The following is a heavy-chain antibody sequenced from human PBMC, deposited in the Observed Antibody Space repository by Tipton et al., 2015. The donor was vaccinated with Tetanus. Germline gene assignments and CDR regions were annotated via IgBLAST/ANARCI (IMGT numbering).Heavy chain of an antibody. V-gene: IGHV4-59*01. CDR3: ARGGPESRWYFDL. Sequence: TLSLTCTVSGASISGYYWSWIRQTPGKGLEWIGYIYSSGSFNYNPSPRSRVTLSVDTSQKQFSLNLRSMTAADTAVYYCARGGPESRWYFDLWGRGTLVTVSS. CDR1: GASISGYY. J-gene: IGHJ2*01. CDR2: IYSSGSF.